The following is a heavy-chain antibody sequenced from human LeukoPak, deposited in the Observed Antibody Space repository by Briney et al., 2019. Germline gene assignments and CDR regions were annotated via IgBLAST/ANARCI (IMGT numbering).Heavy chain of an antibody. CDR3: ARWVATPRGYFDY. V-gene: IGHV4-39*01. J-gene: IGHJ4*02. Sequence: PSETLSLTCTVSGGSLSTGDYYWGWLRQPRGKGLEWFGKIYYSGSTYYKPSLKSRVTISADTSKNQFSLKLSSVSAADTAVYYCARWVATPRGYFDYWGQGALVTVSS. CDR1: GGSLSTGDYY. D-gene: IGHD5-12*01. CDR2: IYYSGST.